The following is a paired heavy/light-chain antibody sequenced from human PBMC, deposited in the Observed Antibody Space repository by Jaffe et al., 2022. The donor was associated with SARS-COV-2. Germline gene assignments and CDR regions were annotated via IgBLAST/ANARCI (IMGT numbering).Heavy chain of an antibody. CDR1: GFTFSDYY. J-gene: IGHJ6*03. CDR3: ARDRIQVWPTTKNYYMDV. CDR2: ISSSGKII. Sequence: QVQLVESGGDLVKPGGSLRLSCAASGFTFSDYYMSWIRQAPGKGLEWVSYISSSGKIIYYADSVKGRFTISRDNAKNSLYLQMNSLRVEDTAVYYCARDRIQVWPTTKNYYMDVWGKGTTVTVSS. D-gene: IGHD5-18*01. V-gene: IGHV3-11*01.
Light chain of an antibody. CDR2: DVS. CDR3: SSYTSSSLWV. J-gene: IGLJ3*02. V-gene: IGLV2-14*01. CDR1: SSDVGGYNY. Sequence: QSALTQPASVSESPGQSITISCTGTSSDVGGYNYVSWYQQHPGKAPKLLIYDVSNRPSGVSNRFSGSKSGNTASLTISGLQAEDEADYYCSSYTSSSLWVFGGGTKLTVL.